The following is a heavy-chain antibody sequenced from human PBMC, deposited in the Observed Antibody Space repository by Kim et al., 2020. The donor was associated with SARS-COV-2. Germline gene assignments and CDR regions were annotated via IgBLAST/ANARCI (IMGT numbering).Heavy chain of an antibody. V-gene: IGHV1-46*01. CDR1: GYTFTSYY. CDR2: INPSGGST. D-gene: IGHD3-9*01. J-gene: IGHJ6*02. CDR3: ARDGGILTGKRKKEIYYYYGMDV. Sequence: ASVKVSCKASGYTFTSYYMHWVRQAPGQGLEWMGIINPSGGSTSYAQKFQGRVTMTRDTSTSTVYMELSSLRSEDTAVYYCARDGGILTGKRKKEIYYYYGMDVWGQGTTVTVSS.